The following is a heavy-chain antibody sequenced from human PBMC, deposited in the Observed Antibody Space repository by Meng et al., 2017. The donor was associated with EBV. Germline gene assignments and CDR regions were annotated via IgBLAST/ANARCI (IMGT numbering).Heavy chain of an antibody. CDR2: FLPRLGAP. CDR1: GGPFRYYA. J-gene: IGHJ4*02. V-gene: IGHV1-69*01. CDR3: ASESGRGYTPDY. D-gene: IGHD3-10*01. Sequence: QVQVGQVGAEVKKPGSSVKVACKTSGGPFRYYAISWVRQAPGQGLEWLGGFLPRLGAPNYAQKFHGRVKITADESTSTHYMDLSSLRSEDTAIYYCASESGRGYTPDYWGQGTLVTVSS.